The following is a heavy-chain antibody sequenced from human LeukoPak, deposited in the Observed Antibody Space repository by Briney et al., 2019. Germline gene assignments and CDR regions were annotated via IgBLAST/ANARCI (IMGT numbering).Heavy chain of an antibody. CDR3: AKNPTTHNYVTGGGGGFDP. Sequence: PGGSLRLSCAASGFTFSSYALHWDRQSTGKGLEWVAVISNDGSNKYYADSVKGRFTISRDNSKNTLYLQMNSLRPEDSAVYYCAKNPTTHNYVTGGGGGFDPWGQGTLVTVSS. J-gene: IGHJ5*02. CDR1: GFTFSSYA. CDR2: ISNDGSNK. V-gene: IGHV3-30-3*02. D-gene: IGHD4-11*01.